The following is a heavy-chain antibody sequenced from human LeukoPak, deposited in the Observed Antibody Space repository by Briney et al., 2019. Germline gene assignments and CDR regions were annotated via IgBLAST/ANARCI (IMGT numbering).Heavy chain of an antibody. CDR2: ISNSGDNT. Sequence: GGSLRLSWAASGFTFRNYAMTWVRQAPGKGLECVSGISNSGDNTYYGDSVKGRFTISRDNSKNTLYLQMNSLRVEDTAVYYCAKGWGVGYYYYMDVWGKGTTVTVSS. CDR3: AKGWGVGYYYYMDV. D-gene: IGHD3-10*01. J-gene: IGHJ6*03. CDR1: GFTFRNYA. V-gene: IGHV3-23*01.